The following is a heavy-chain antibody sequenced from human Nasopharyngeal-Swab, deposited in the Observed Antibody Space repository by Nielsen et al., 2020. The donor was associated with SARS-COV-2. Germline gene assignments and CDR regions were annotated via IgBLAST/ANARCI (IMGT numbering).Heavy chain of an antibody. V-gene: IGHV3-11*04. J-gene: IGHJ4*02. CDR3: ARDRANWDFDY. D-gene: IGHD7-27*01. CDR2: ISGSGGTI. CDR1: GFTFSDYY. Sequence: GGSLRLSCSASGFTFSDYYMSWILQAPGKGLEYISYISGSGGTIYYGDSMKGRFTISRDNAKNSLYLQMNSLRAEDTAVYYCARDRANWDFDYWGQGTLVTVSS.